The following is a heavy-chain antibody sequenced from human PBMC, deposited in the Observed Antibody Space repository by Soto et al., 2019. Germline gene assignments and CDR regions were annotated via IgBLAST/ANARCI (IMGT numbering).Heavy chain of an antibody. V-gene: IGHV3-30*03. CDR2: ISYDGSNK. J-gene: IGHJ4*02. D-gene: IGHD3-22*01. CDR1: GFTFSSYG. CDR3: ATQYYYDSSGYSDY. Sequence: PGGSLRLSCAASGFTFSSYGMHWVRQAPGKGLEWVAVISYDGSNKYYADSVKGRFTISRDNSKNTLYLQMNSLRAEDTAVYYCATQYYYDSSGYSDYWGQGTLVTVSS.